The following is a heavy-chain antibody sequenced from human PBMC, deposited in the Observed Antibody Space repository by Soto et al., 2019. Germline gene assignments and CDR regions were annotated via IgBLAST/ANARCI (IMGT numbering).Heavy chain of an antibody. Sequence: PGGSLRLSCAASGFTFSSYEMNWVRQAPGKGLEWVSYISSNGSTIYYADSVKGRFTISRGNAKNSLYLQMNSLRAEDTAVYYCARVYYEKKDAFDIWGQGTMVTV. V-gene: IGHV3-48*03. CDR3: ARVYYEKKDAFDI. CDR1: GFTFSSYE. CDR2: ISSNGSTI. J-gene: IGHJ3*02. D-gene: IGHD3-22*01.